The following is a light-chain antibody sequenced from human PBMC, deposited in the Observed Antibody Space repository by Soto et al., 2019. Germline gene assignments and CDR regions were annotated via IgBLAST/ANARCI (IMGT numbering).Light chain of an antibody. CDR3: QHYGSLPPYN. Sequence: EIVWTQSPGTLSLSPGERATVSCRASQSVSSSYLAWYQQKPGQAPRLLIYGASSRATGIPDRFSGSGSGTDFTLTISRLEPEDFAVYYCQHYGSLPPYNFGRGTKVDI. J-gene: IGKJ2*01. CDR1: QSVSSSY. CDR2: GAS. V-gene: IGKV3-20*01.